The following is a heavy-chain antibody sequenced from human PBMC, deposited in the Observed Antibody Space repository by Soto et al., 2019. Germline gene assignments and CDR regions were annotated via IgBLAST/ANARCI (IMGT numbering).Heavy chain of an antibody. V-gene: IGHV3-33*01. Sequence: QVQLVESGGGVVQPGRSLRLSCAASGFTFRNYGLHWVRQTPGKGLEWVAVIWYDGSNKYYGDSVKGRFAISRDDSRNTLYLQMNSLRAEDTAVYYGARDHSGYYLDYWGQGTLVTVSS. J-gene: IGHJ4*02. CDR3: ARDHSGYYLDY. CDR2: IWYDGSNK. CDR1: GFTFRNYG. D-gene: IGHD5-12*01.